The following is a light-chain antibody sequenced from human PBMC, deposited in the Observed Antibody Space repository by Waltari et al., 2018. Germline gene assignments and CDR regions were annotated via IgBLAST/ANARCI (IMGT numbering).Light chain of an antibody. CDR2: DKN. J-gene: IGLJ2*01. CDR1: SLRSYY. V-gene: IGLV3-19*01. CDR3: HSRDASGVAGS. Sequence: SCELTQDPAVSVAMGETVRIPCQGDSLRSYYASCYQQRPGQAPILVIYDKNNRPSGVPDRFSGSSSHNTGSLTITGAQAEDEASYYCHSRDASGVAGSFGGGTKLTVL.